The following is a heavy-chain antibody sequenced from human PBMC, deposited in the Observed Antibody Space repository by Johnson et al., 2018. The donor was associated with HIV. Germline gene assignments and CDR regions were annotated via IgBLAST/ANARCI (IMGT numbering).Heavy chain of an antibody. D-gene: IGHD3-9*01. CDR3: ARGASPYYDILTGAGAFDI. Sequence: VQLVESGGVVVQPGGSLRLSCAASGFTFDDYAMHWVRQAPGKGLEWVSLISWAGGSTYYADSMRGRLTLSRDKRKNSLSLQMKRLRPEDTALYYCARGASPYYDILTGAGAFDIWGQGTMVTVSS. CDR2: ISWAGGST. J-gene: IGHJ3*02. CDR1: GFTFDDYA. V-gene: IGHV3-43D*03.